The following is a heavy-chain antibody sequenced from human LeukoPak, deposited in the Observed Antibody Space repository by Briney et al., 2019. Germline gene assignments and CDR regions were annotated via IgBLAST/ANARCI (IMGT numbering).Heavy chain of an antibody. V-gene: IGHV4-38-2*01. D-gene: IGHD6-19*01. J-gene: IGHJ4*02. CDR2: VYHSGST. Sequence: PSETLSLTCAVSGYSIISDYYWGWIRQPPGKGLEWIGSVYHSGSTHYNPSLKSRVTMSVDTSKNQFSLKLSSVTAADTAVYYCARNTSGHSFDYWGQGTLVTVSS. CDR1: GYSIISDYY. CDR3: ARNTSGHSFDY.